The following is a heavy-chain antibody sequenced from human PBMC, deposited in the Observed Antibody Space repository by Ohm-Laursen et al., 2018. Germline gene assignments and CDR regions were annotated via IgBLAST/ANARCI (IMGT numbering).Heavy chain of an antibody. Sequence: SLRLSCTASGFTVSSNYMSWVRQAPGKGLEWVSVIYSGGSTYYADSVKGRFTISRDNSKNTLYLQMNSLRAEDTAVYYCARESSGYYAFDIWGQGTMVTVSS. V-gene: IGHV3-53*01. CDR2: IYSGGST. CDR1: GFTVSSNY. D-gene: IGHD3-22*01. J-gene: IGHJ3*02. CDR3: ARESSGYYAFDI.